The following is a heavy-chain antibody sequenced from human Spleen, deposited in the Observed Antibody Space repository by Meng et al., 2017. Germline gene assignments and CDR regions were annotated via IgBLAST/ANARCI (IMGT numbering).Heavy chain of an antibody. CDR2: INPNSGGT. V-gene: IGHV1-2*06. Sequence: ASVKVSCKASGYTFSNYYMHWVRQAPGQGLEWMGRINPNSGGTNHAQKFQGRVTMTGDTSISTAYMELSGLRSDDTAMYYCARDEDISAAGKLFGDYWGQGTLVTVSS. D-gene: IGHD6-25*01. CDR1: GYTFSNYY. J-gene: IGHJ4*02. CDR3: ARDEDISAAGKLFGDY.